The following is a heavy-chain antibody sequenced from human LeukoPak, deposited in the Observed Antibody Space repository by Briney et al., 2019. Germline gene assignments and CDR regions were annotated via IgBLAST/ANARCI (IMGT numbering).Heavy chain of an antibody. CDR1: GGTFSSYA. J-gene: IGHJ4*02. CDR3: ARGDEYCSGGSCRLFDY. Sequence: SVKVSCKASGGTFSSYAISWVRQAPGQGLEWMGGIIPIFGTANYAQKFQGRVTITADESTSTAYMELSSLRSEDTAVYYCARGDEYCSGGSCRLFDYWGQGTLVTVSS. D-gene: IGHD2-15*01. V-gene: IGHV1-69*13. CDR2: IIPIFGTA.